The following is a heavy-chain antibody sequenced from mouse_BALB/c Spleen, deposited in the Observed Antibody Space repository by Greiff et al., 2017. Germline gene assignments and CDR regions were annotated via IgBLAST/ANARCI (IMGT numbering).Heavy chain of an antibody. CDR3: AVAYYRYDGGAMDY. Sequence: DVKLVESGGGLVKPGGSLKLSCAASGFTFSDYYMYWVRQTPEKRLEWVATISDGGSYTYYPDSVKGRFTISRDNAKNNLYLQMSSLKSEDTAMYYCAVAYYRYDGGAMDYWGQGTSVTVSS. J-gene: IGHJ4*01. V-gene: IGHV5-4*02. D-gene: IGHD2-14*01. CDR1: GFTFSDYY. CDR2: ISDGGSYT.